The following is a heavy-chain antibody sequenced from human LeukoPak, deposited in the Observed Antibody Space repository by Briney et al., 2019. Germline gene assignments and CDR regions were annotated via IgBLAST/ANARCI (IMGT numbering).Heavy chain of an antibody. Sequence: GGSLRLSCAASGFTLSNHWMIWVRQAPGKGLECVANIKQDGIEKYYLDSVKGRFTISRDNAKNSVYLQMNSLRAEDTALYYCAKEVASPYYYYGMDVWGQGTTVTVSS. CDR3: AKEVASPYYYYGMDV. J-gene: IGHJ6*02. CDR2: IKQDGIEK. V-gene: IGHV3-7*03. CDR1: GFTLSNHW. D-gene: IGHD5-12*01.